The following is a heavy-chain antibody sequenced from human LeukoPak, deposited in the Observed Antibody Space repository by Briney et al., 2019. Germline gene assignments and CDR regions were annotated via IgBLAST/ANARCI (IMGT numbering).Heavy chain of an antibody. J-gene: IGHJ3*02. CDR1: GFTVRRNY. V-gene: IGHV3-66*01. CDR2: IYTGAST. D-gene: IGHD2-21*02. CDR3: AGGAGDWNAFHI. Sequence: PGGSLRLSCAASGFTVRRNYMSWVRQAPGKGLEWVSVIYTGASTYYADSVKGRFTISRDNSNNILHLQTNSLRVEDTAVYYCAGGAGDWNAFHIWGQGTMVTVSS.